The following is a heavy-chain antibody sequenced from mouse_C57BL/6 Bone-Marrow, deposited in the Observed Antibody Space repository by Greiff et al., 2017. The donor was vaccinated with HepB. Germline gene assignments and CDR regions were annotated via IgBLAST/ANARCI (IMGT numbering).Heavy chain of an antibody. J-gene: IGHJ2*01. Sequence: EVKLQQSGPELVKPGASVKISCKASGYTFTDYYMNWVKQSHGKSLEWIGDINPNNGGTSYNQKFKGKATLTVDKSSSTAYMELRSLTSEDSAVYYCARGGIILEDYWGQGTTLTVSS. V-gene: IGHV1-26*01. CDR3: ARGGIILEDY. CDR2: INPNNGGT. D-gene: IGHD2-4*01. CDR1: GYTFTDYY.